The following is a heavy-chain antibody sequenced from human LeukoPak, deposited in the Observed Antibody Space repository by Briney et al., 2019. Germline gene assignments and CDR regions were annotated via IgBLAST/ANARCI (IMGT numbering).Heavy chain of an antibody. J-gene: IGHJ3*02. CDR3: ARALSKRPFGALTWGI. CDR1: GGTFSSYA. CDR2: IIPIFGTA. D-gene: IGHD1-26*01. Sequence: SVKVSCKASGGTFSSYAISWVRQAPGQGLEWMGGIIPIFGTANYAQKFQGRVTITADESTSTAYMELSSLRSEDTAVYYCARALSKRPFGALTWGIWGQGTMVTVSS. V-gene: IGHV1-69*01.